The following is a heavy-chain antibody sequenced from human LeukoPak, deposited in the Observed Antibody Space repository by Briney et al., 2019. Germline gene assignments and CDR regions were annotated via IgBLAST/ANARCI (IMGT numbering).Heavy chain of an antibody. V-gene: IGHV3-30*18. CDR1: GFTFSSYG. CDR2: ISYDGSNK. Sequence: GGSLRLSCAASGFTFSSYGMHWVRQAPGKGLEWVAVISYDGSNKYYADSVKGRFTISRDNSKNTLYLQMNSLRAEDTAVYYCAKDGGGAATSAKTSRYYYGMDVWGQGTTVTVSS. CDR3: AKDGGGAATSAKTSRYYYGMDV. J-gene: IGHJ6*02. D-gene: IGHD3-16*01.